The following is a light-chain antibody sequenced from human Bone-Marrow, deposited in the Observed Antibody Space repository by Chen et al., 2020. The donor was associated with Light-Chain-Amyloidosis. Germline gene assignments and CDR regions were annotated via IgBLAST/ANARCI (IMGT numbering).Light chain of an antibody. J-gene: IGKJ2*01. CDR1: QRVFYSSKNKNY. CDR3: QQCYSTPYT. Sequence: DIVMTQSPDSLPVSLGERATINCKSSQRVFYSSKNKNYLTWYQQKPGQPPKLLIYWASTRESGVPDRFSGSGSGTDFTLTISSLQAEDVAVYYCQQCYSTPYTFGQGTKLEIQ. CDR2: WAS. V-gene: IGKV4-1*01.